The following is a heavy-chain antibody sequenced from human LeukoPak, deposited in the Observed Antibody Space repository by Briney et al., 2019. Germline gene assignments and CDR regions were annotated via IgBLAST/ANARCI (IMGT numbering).Heavy chain of an antibody. Sequence: SETLSLTCTVSGGSISSGGYYWSWLRQHPGKGLEWIEYIYYSGSTYYNPSLKSLVTISVDTSKNQFSLKLSSVTAADTAVYYCARQPVVRAAVYYGMDVWGQGTTVTVSS. D-gene: IGHD2-2*01. J-gene: IGHJ6*02. V-gene: IGHV4-31*01. CDR2: IYYSGST. CDR3: ARQPVVRAAVYYGMDV. CDR1: GGSISSGGYY.